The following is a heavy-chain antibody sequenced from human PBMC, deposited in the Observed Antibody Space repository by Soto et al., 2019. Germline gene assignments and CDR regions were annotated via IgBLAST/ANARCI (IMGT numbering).Heavy chain of an antibody. V-gene: IGHV4-39*01. J-gene: IGHJ4*02. D-gene: IGHD3-10*01. CDR2: IYYSGST. CDR3: ARRVRAGLNIFDY. Sequence: SETLSLTCTVSGGSISSSSYYWGWIRQPPGKGLEWIGSIYYSGSTYYNPSLKSRVTISVDTSKNQFSLKLSSVTAADTAVYYCARRVRAGLNIFDYWGQGTLVTVSS. CDR1: GGSISSSSYY.